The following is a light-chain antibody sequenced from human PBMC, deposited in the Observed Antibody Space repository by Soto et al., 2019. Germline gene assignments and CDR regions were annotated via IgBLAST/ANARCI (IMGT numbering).Light chain of an antibody. J-gene: IGKJ1*01. Sequence: DVQMTQSPSSLSASVGDRVPITCRASPCIINYLAWYQQKPGKVPKLLIYAASTLQSGVPSRFSGSGSGTDFPLTISTLQPEDGASYYCLKYNSAPWTCGQGTQVEI. CDR1: PCIINY. CDR3: LKYNSAPWT. V-gene: IGKV1-27*01. CDR2: AAS.